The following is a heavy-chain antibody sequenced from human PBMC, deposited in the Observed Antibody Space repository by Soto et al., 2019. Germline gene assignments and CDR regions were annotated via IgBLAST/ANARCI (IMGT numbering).Heavy chain of an antibody. CDR3: AVIAAAGTGPYDAFDI. D-gene: IGHD6-13*01. J-gene: IGHJ3*02. CDR1: GFTFSSYW. CDR2: IKQDGSEK. V-gene: IGHV3-7*01. Sequence: GGSLRLSCAASGFTFSSYWMSWVRQAPGKGLEWVANIKQDGSEKYYVDSVKGRFTISRDNAKNSLYLQMNSLRAEDTAVYYCAVIAAAGTGPYDAFDIWGQGTMVTVSS.